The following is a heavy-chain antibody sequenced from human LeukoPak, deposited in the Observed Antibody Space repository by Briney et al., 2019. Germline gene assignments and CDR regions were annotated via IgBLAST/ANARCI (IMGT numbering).Heavy chain of an antibody. D-gene: IGHD3-3*01. CDR1: DGSFSAYH. J-gene: IGHJ6*03. CDR3: ARGPPVKIFGVIISHRNYYMDV. V-gene: IGHV4-34*01. CDR2: INHSGTT. Sequence: PSETLSLTCDVSDGSFSAYHWSWIRQSPGKGLEWIGDINHSGTTNYNPSLKSRVTISVDMSKNQFSLKLNSVTAADTAVYYCARGPPVKIFGVIISHRNYYMDVWGKGTTVTVSS.